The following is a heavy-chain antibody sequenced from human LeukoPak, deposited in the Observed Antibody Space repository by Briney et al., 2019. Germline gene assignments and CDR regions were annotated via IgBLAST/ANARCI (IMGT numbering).Heavy chain of an antibody. Sequence: SETLSLTCTVSGGSISSSSYYWGWIRQPPGKGLEWIGSIYYSGGTYYNPSLKSRVTISVDTSKNQFSLKLSSVTAADTAVYYCARDPISSDYWGQGTLVTVSS. CDR3: ARDPISSDY. D-gene: IGHD6-6*01. V-gene: IGHV4-39*02. CDR2: IYYSGGT. J-gene: IGHJ4*02. CDR1: GGSISSSSYY.